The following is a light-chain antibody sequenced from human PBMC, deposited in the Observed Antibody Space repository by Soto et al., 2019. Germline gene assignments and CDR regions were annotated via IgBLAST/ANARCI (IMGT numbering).Light chain of an antibody. CDR1: QGISSY. V-gene: IGKV1-9*01. Sequence: IQLTQSPSSLSASVGDRVTITCRASQGISSYLAWYQQKPGKAPKLLIYAASTLQSGVPSRFSGSGSGTDFTLTISCLQSEDFATYYCQQYYSYPLTFGGGTKVEIK. CDR2: AAS. CDR3: QQYYSYPLT. J-gene: IGKJ4*01.